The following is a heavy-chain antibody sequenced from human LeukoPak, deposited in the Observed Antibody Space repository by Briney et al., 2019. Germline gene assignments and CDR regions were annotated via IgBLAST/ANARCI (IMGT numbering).Heavy chain of an antibody. CDR1: GFTFSSYG. J-gene: IGHJ6*02. D-gene: IGHD2-2*01. CDR3: AKDLGYQLLPFYYYYYGMDV. Sequence: PGRSLRLSCAASGFTFSSYGMHWVRQAPGKGLEWVAVIWYDGSNKYYADSVKGRFTISRDNSKNTLYLQMNSLRAEDTAVYYCAKDLGYQLLPFYYYYYGMDVWGQGTTVTVSS. V-gene: IGHV3-33*06. CDR2: IWYDGSNK.